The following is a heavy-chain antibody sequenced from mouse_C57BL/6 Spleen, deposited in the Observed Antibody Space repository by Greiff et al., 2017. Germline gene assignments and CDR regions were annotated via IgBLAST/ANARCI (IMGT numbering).Heavy chain of an antibody. CDR3: ARYHYDRDFDY. V-gene: IGHV5-17*01. CDR1: GFTFSDSG. Sequence: EVQLVESGGGLVKPGGSLKLSCAASGFTFSDSGMHWVRQAPEKGLEWVAYISSGSSTIYYADTVKGRFTISRDNAKNTLFLQMTSLRSEDTAMYYCARYHYDRDFDYWGQGTTLTVSS. CDR2: ISSGSSTI. J-gene: IGHJ2*01. D-gene: IGHD2-4*01.